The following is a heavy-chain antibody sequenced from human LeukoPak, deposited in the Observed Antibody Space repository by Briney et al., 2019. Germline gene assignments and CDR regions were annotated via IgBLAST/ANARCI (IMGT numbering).Heavy chain of an antibody. V-gene: IGHV3-20*04. CDR3: ARDYSGGYNGYFDY. D-gene: IGHD5-24*01. Sequence: GGSLRLSCAASGFTFDDYGMSWVRQAPGKGLEWVSGINWNGGSTGYADSVKGRFTISRDNAKNSLYLQMNSLSAEDTAFYYCARDYSGGYNGYFDYWGQGTQVTVSS. J-gene: IGHJ4*02. CDR1: GFTFDDYG. CDR2: INWNGGST.